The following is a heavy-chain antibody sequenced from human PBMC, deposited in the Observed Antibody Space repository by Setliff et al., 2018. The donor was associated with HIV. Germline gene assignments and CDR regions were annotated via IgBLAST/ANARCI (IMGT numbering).Heavy chain of an antibody. J-gene: IGHJ6*03. Sequence: PSETLSLTCTVSGGSISSSGFYWGWIRQPPGKGLEWIGNMYYRGSTYYNPSLKSRVIISVDPSKNQFSLKLNSVTAADTAVYYCSRDRRGYYYGSGSCYMDVWGTGTTVTVSS. D-gene: IGHD3-10*01. V-gene: IGHV4-39*02. CDR2: MYYRGST. CDR3: SRDRRGYYYGSGSCYMDV. CDR1: GGSISSSGFY.